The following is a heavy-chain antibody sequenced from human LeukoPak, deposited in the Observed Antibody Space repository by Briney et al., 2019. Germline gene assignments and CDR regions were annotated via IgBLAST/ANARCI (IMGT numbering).Heavy chain of an antibody. CDR1: GFTFSSYS. CDR3: ESADYDSSGYGAFDI. CDR2: ISSSSSYI. J-gene: IGHJ3*02. V-gene: IGHV3-21*01. D-gene: IGHD3-22*01. Sequence: PGGSLRLSCAASGFTFSSYSMNWVRQAPGKGLEWVSSISSSSSYIYYADSVKGRFTISRDNAKNSLYLQMNNLRAEDTAVYYCESADYDSSGYGAFDIWGQGTMVTVSS.